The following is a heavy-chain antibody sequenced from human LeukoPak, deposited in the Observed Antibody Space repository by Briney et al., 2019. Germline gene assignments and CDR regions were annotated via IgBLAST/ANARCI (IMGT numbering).Heavy chain of an antibody. CDR2: INWNSDSI. Sequence: GRSLRLSCAASGFIFDDYAMHWVRQAPGKGLEWVSRINWNSDSIDYADSVKGRFTISRDSAKNSLYLQMNSLRAEDTALYYCVKDRVRNGYDRFDYWGQGTLVTVSS. CDR3: VKDRVRNGYDRFDY. D-gene: IGHD5-12*01. V-gene: IGHV3-9*01. J-gene: IGHJ4*02. CDR1: GFIFDDYA.